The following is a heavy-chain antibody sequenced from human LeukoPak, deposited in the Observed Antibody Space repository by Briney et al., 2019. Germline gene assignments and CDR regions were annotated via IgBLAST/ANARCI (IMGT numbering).Heavy chain of an antibody. CDR1: GDSISRYY. J-gene: IGHJ3*02. V-gene: IGHV4-59*08. CDR3: ARLMWSSSDAFDI. CDR2: IYYSGST. D-gene: IGHD1-26*01. Sequence: PSETLSLTCTISGDSISRYYGSWIREPPGRGREWIGYIYYSGSTNYNPSLKSRVTISVDTSKNQFSLKLSSVTAADTAVYYCARLMWSSSDAFDIWGQGTMVTVSS.